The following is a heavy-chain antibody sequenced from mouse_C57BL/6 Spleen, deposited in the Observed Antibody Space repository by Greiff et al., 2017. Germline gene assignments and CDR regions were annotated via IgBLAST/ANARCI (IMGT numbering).Heavy chain of an antibody. CDR1: GYAFSSSW. V-gene: IGHV1-82*01. D-gene: IGHD2-4*01. CDR3: ANYDYDVEDYAMDY. J-gene: IGHJ4*01. Sequence: VKLQQSGPELVKPGASVKISCKASGYAFSSSWMNWVKQRPGKGLEWIGRIYPGDGDTNYNGKFKGKATLTADKSSSTAYMQLSSLTSEDSAVYFCANYDYDVEDYAMDYWGQGTSVTVSS. CDR2: IYPGDGDT.